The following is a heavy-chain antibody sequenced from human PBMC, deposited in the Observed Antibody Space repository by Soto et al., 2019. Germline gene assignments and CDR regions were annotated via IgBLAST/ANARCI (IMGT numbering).Heavy chain of an antibody. V-gene: IGHV4-59*01. CDR2: IYYSGST. CDR3: ARGRADCSSTSCDTIFGVVIPSWYYYGMDV. CDR1: GGSISSYY. D-gene: IGHD2-2*02. Sequence: SETLSLTCTVSGGSISSYYWSWIRQPPGKGLEWIGYIYYSGSTNYNPSLKSRVTISVDTSKNQFSLKLSSVTAADTAVYYCARGRADCSSTSCDTIFGVVIPSWYYYGMDVWGQGTTVTVSS. J-gene: IGHJ6*02.